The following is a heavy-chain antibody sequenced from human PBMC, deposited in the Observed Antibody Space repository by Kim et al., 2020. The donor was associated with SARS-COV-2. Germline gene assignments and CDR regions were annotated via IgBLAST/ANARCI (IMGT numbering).Heavy chain of an antibody. V-gene: IGHV1-69*04. D-gene: IGHD5-18*01. Sequence: SVKVSCKASGGTFSSYAISWVRQAPGQGLEWMGRIIPILGIANYAQKFQGRVTITADKSTSTAYMELSSLRSEDTAVYYCARGYSYGYVEVRHFDYWGQGTLVTVSS. J-gene: IGHJ4*02. CDR2: IIPILGIA. CDR1: GGTFSSYA. CDR3: ARGYSYGYVEVRHFDY.